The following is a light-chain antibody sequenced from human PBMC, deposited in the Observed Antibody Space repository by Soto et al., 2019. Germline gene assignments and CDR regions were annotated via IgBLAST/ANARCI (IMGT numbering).Light chain of an antibody. CDR3: QQYQSLT. CDR1: QSVSSRY. J-gene: IGKJ4*01. CDR2: GAS. V-gene: IGKV3-20*01. Sequence: ELVLTQSPGTLSLSPGDRATLSCRASQSVSSRYLAWYQKKPGQAPRLLIYGASSRATGIPERFSGSGSGTDFTRTITRLEPEDFAVYYCQQYQSLTFGGGTKVDIK.